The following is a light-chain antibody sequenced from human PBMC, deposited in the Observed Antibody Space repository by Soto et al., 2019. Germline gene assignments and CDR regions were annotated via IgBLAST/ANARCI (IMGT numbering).Light chain of an antibody. CDR3: QQYNDWPLT. J-gene: IGKJ4*01. CDR1: QSVNSK. V-gene: IGKV3-15*01. Sequence: ETVMTQSPAALSVSPGERATISCRASQSVNSKLDWYQRKPKQAPRLLLYGASTRATGIPARFSGSASGTEFTLTISSPQSEDSSVYYCQQYNDWPLTFGGGTKVEIK. CDR2: GAS.